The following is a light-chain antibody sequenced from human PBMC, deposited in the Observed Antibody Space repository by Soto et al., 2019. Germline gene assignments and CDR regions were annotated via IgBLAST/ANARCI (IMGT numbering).Light chain of an antibody. Sequence: EIVMTQSPATLSVSPGERATLSCRASQSVSSNLAWYQQKPGQAPRLLIYGASTRATGIPARFSGSGSGTEFTLPISSLQSEDFAVYYCQQYNTWSTFGQGTKV. J-gene: IGKJ1*01. CDR2: GAS. V-gene: IGKV3-15*01. CDR3: QQYNTWST. CDR1: QSVSSN.